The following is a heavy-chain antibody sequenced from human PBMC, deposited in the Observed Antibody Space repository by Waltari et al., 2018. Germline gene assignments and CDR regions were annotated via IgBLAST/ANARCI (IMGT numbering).Heavy chain of an antibody. CDR3: ARDPCSSTSCYTNWFDP. J-gene: IGHJ5*02. CDR2: IYHSGRT. CDR1: GYSISSGYY. V-gene: IGHV4-38-2*02. D-gene: IGHD2-2*02. Sequence: QVQLQESGPGLVKPSETLSLTCAVSGYSISSGYYWGWIRQPPGKGLEWIGSIYHSGRTYYNPSLKSRVTISEDTSKNQFSLKLSSVTAADTAVYYCARDPCSSTSCYTNWFDPWGQGTLVTVSS.